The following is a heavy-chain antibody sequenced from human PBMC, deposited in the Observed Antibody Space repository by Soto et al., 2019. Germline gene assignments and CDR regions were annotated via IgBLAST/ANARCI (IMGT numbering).Heavy chain of an antibody. D-gene: IGHD3-22*01. V-gene: IGHV4-31*03. CDR3: AREGGSYDSGGYLIRGAFDI. J-gene: IGHJ3*02. CDR2: IYFRGNT. Sequence: TLSLTCSVSGDSISRIDYYWTWIRQHPEKGLEWIGNIYFRGNTYYSPSLESRLTISVDTSKNQFSLKLTSVTAADTAVYYCAREGGSYDSGGYLIRGAFDIWGQGTMVTV. CDR1: GDSISRIDYY.